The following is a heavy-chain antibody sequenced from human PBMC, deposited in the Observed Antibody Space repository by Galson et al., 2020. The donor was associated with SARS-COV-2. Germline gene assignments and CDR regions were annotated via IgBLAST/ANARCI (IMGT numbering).Heavy chain of an antibody. CDR1: GGSFSGYY. J-gene: IGHJ3*02. Sequence: SQASETLSLTCAVYGGSFSGYYWSWIRQPPGKGLEWIGEINHSGSTNYNPSLKSRVTISVDTSKNQFSLKLSSVTAADTAVYYCAKDGAFGETGFDIWGQGTMVTVSS. CDR2: INHSGST. D-gene: IGHD3-10*01. V-gene: IGHV4-34*01. CDR3: AKDGAFGETGFDI.